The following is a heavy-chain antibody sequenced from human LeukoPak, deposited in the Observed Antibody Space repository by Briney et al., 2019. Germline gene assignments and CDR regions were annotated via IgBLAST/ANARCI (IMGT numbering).Heavy chain of an antibody. CDR3: ATAPFSGSYYGAFDI. J-gene: IGHJ3*02. D-gene: IGHD1-26*01. Sequence: ASVKVSCKVSGYTLTALSMHWVRQAPGKGLEWMGGFDPEDGETIYAQKFQGRVTMTEDTSTDTAYMELSSLRSEDTAVYYCATAPFSGSYYGAFDIWGQGTMVTVSS. CDR2: FDPEDGET. V-gene: IGHV1-24*01. CDR1: GYTLTALS.